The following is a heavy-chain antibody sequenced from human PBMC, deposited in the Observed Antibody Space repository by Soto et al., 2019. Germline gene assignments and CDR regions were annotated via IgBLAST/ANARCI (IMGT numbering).Heavy chain of an antibody. Sequence: SETLSLTCAVYGGSFSGYYWSWIRQPPGKGLEWIGEINHSGSTNYNPSLKSRVTISVDTSKNQFSLKLSSVTAADTAVYYCASSLGITGTTSPDDAFDIWGKGTMVTVSS. D-gene: IGHD1-7*01. CDR2: INHSGST. V-gene: IGHV4-34*01. J-gene: IGHJ3*02. CDR3: ASSLGITGTTSPDDAFDI. CDR1: GGSFSGYY.